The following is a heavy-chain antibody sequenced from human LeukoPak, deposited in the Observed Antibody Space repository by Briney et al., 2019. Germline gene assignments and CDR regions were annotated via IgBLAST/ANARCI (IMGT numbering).Heavy chain of an antibody. CDR1: GGSIRSGDYY. V-gene: IGHV4-30-4*01. Sequence: SETLSLTCTVSGGSIRSGDYYWTWIRQPPGKGLEWIAYIYKSGSSFSNPSLKSRLIISIDTSKNQFSLNLRSVTAADTAVYYCARVKSGTVTEPDFDYWGQGTLVTVSS. D-gene: IGHD4-17*01. CDR2: IYKSGSS. J-gene: IGHJ4*02. CDR3: ARVKSGTVTEPDFDY.